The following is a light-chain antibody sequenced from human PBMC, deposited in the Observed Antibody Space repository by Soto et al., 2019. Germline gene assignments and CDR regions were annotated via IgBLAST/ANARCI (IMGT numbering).Light chain of an antibody. CDR3: QQLRA. J-gene: IGKJ1*01. Sequence: DIQLTQSPSFLSASVGDRVTITCRASQGISSYLAWYQQKTGKAPKLLIYAASTLQSGVPSRFSGSGSGTEFTLTISSLQPEDFATYYCQQLRAFGQGTKVEIK. CDR1: QGISSY. V-gene: IGKV1-9*01. CDR2: AAS.